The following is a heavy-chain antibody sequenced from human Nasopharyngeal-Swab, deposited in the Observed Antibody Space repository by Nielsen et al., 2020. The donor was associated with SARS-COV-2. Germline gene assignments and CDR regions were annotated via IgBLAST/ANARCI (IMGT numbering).Heavy chain of an antibody. D-gene: IGHD1-26*01. CDR2: ISGSGGST. Sequence: GESLKISCAASGFTFSSYAMGWVRQAPGKGLEWVSAISGSGGSTYYADSVKGRFTISRDNSKNTLYLQMNSLRAEDTAVYYCTRIVGATTGLEAYYFDYWGQGTLVTVSS. CDR1: GFTFSSYA. CDR3: TRIVGATTGLEAYYFDY. V-gene: IGHV3-23*01. J-gene: IGHJ4*02.